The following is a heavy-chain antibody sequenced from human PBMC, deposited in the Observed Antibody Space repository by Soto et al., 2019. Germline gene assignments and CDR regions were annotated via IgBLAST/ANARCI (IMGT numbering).Heavy chain of an antibody. CDR1: GGSISSSSYY. D-gene: IGHD3-3*01. CDR3: ARHVRFLEWLPNAFDY. J-gene: IGHJ4*02. V-gene: IGHV4-39*01. CDR2: IYYSGST. Sequence: QLQLQESGPGLVKPSETLSLTCTVSGGSISSSSYYWGWIRQPPGKGLEWIGSIYYSGSTYYNPSLKSRVTISVDTSQNQFSLKLSSVTAADTAVYYCARHVRFLEWLPNAFDYWGQGTLVTVSS.